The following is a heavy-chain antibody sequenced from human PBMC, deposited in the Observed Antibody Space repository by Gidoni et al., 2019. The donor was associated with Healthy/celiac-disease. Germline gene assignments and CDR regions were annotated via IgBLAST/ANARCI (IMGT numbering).Heavy chain of an antibody. Sequence: QVQLVESGGGVVQPGRSLRLSCAASGFTFSSDGMHWVRQAPGKVLEWLAVIWYDGSNKYYADAVKGRFTISRDNSKNTLYLQMNSLRAEDTAVYYCARGVYYDSSGYLDYWGQGTLVTVSS. V-gene: IGHV3-33*01. CDR2: IWYDGSNK. D-gene: IGHD3-22*01. CDR1: GFTFSSDG. J-gene: IGHJ4*02. CDR3: ARGVYYDSSGYLDY.